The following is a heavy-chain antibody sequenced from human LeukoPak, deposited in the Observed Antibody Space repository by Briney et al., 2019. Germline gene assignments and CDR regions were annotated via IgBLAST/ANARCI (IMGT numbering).Heavy chain of an antibody. V-gene: IGHV1-46*01. D-gene: IGHD6-19*01. Sequence: ASEKVSCKASGYTFTRYYMHWVRQAPGQELEWMGIISPSGGSTSYEQKFKGRVTMSRDMSTSTVYMKLSSLRSEDTAVYYCARDIAVAGNYYYYYYMDGWGKGTTVTISS. CDR1: GYTFTRYY. CDR2: ISPSGGST. J-gene: IGHJ6*03. CDR3: ARDIAVAGNYYYYYYMDG.